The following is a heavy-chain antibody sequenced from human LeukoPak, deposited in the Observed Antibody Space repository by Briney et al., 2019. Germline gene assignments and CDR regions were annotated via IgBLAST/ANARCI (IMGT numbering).Heavy chain of an antibody. CDR2: VTGSGSST. CDR3: ARGQDYYDSSGYYPTEYFQH. V-gene: IGHV3-23*01. Sequence: PGGSLRLSCAASGFTFSSYAMSWVRQAPGKGLEWVSAVTGSGSSTYYADSVKGQFTISRDNSKKMLYPQMNSLRAEDTAVYYCARGQDYYDSSGYYPTEYFQHWGQGTLVTVSS. D-gene: IGHD3-22*01. CDR1: GFTFSSYA. J-gene: IGHJ1*01.